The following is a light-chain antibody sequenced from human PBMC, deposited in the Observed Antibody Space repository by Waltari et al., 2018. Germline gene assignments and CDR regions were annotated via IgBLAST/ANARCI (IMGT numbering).Light chain of an antibody. CDR3: QKANSFPWA. Sequence: DIQMTQSPASVSASVGDRVTLTCRASQDIATWVAWFQQKPGRAPKLLIYAASTLQSGVPSRFSGRGSGTDFTLTINSLQPEDSATYFCQKANSFPWAFGQGTKVEIK. J-gene: IGKJ1*01. V-gene: IGKV1-12*01. CDR1: QDIATW. CDR2: AAS.